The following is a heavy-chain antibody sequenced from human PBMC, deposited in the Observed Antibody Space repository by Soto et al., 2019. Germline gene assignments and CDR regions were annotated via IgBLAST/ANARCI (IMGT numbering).Heavy chain of an antibody. D-gene: IGHD3-9*01. CDR1: GDSFNNYG. V-gene: IGHV1-69*06. Sequence: QVQLVQSGAEVKKPGSSVKVSCKASGDSFNNYGVNWVRQAPGQGLEWVGGIIPHFGPATYPQKLQGRATITADTLTNTVCMWLLSLTSDDTAIYYCARGALLDWHNYFALDVWGQGPSVTVSS. CDR3: ARGALLDWHNYFALDV. J-gene: IGHJ6*02. CDR2: IIPHFGPA.